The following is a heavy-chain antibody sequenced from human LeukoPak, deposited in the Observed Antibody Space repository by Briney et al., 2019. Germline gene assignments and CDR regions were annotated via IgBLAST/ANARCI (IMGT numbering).Heavy chain of an antibody. D-gene: IGHD6-13*01. V-gene: IGHV1-2*02. CDR1: GYTFTGYY. CDR3: ARVERSSWYVGGYFDY. J-gene: IGHJ4*02. CDR2: INPNSGGT. Sequence: GASVKVSCKASGYTFTGYYMHWVRQAPGQGLEWMGWINPNSGGTNYAQKFQGRVTMTRDTSISTAYMELSRLRSDDTAVYYCARVERSSWYVGGYFDYWGQGTLVTVSS.